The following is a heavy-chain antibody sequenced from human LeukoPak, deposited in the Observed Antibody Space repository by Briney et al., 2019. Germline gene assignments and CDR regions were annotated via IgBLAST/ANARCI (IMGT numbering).Heavy chain of an antibody. CDR3: ARAEGSGSGAYTLDY. Sequence: PSETLSLTCTVSGDSTINYFRSWIRQPAGRGLEWIGHIYTSGTTHYNPSLKNRVTISLDTSKSQFSLQLNSVTAADSAVYYCARAEGSGSGAYTLDYWGQGILVTVSS. CDR2: IYTSGTT. D-gene: IGHD3-10*01. CDR1: GDSTINYF. J-gene: IGHJ4*02. V-gene: IGHV4-4*07.